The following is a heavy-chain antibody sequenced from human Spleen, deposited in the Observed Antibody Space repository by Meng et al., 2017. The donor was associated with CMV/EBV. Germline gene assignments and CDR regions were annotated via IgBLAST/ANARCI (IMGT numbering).Heavy chain of an antibody. Sequence: SMTLSCKASGYIFTNYPIHWVRQTPGQGLEWMGWIITGNGTTKYSQRFQDRLTITRDTSANTVYMEVTSLTSEDTATYYCARGAGADHWGQGTLVTVSS. V-gene: IGHV1-3*04. J-gene: IGHJ4*02. D-gene: IGHD6-25*01. CDR3: ARGAGADH. CDR2: IITGNGTT. CDR1: GYIFTNYP.